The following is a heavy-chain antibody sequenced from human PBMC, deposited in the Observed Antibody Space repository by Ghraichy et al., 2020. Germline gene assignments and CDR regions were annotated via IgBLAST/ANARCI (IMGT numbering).Heavy chain of an antibody. D-gene: IGHD3-3*01. CDR1: GYTFTGYY. Sequence: ASVKVSCKASGYTFTGYYMHWVRQAPGQGLEWMGWINPNSGGTNYAQKFQGRVTMTRDTSISTAYMELSRLRSDDTAVYYCAEATTIFGVVTNILYYYYYGMDVWGQGTTVTVSS. CDR3: AEATTIFGVVTNILYYYYYGMDV. CDR2: INPNSGGT. V-gene: IGHV1-2*02. J-gene: IGHJ6*02.